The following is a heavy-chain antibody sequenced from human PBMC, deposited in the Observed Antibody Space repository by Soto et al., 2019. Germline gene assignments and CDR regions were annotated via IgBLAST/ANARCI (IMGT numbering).Heavy chain of an antibody. Sequence: QVQLVQSGAEVKKPGASVKVSCKASGYTFTSYDINWVRQATGQGLEWMGWMNPNSGNTGYAQKFQGRATMTRTTSISTAYMELSSLRSEDTAVYYCARGPLAVARKGNCFDPWGQGTLVTVSS. V-gene: IGHV1-8*01. CDR1: GYTFTSYD. J-gene: IGHJ5*02. CDR3: ARGPLAVARKGNCFDP. CDR2: MNPNSGNT. D-gene: IGHD6-19*01.